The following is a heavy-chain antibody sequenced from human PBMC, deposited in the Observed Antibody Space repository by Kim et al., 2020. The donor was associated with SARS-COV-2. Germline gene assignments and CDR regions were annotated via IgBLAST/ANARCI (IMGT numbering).Heavy chain of an antibody. D-gene: IGHD1-1*01. CDR2: INHSGST. Sequence: SETLSLTCAVYGGSFSGYYWSWIHQPPGKGLEWIGEINHSGSTNYNPSLKSRVTISVDTSKNQFSLKLSSVTAADTAVYYCARGRTGTNSFDYWGQGTLVTVSS. CDR3: ARGRTGTNSFDY. J-gene: IGHJ4*02. V-gene: IGHV4-34*01. CDR1: GGSFSGYY.